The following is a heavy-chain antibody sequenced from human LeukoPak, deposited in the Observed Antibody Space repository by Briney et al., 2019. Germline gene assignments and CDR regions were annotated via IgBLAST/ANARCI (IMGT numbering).Heavy chain of an antibody. J-gene: IGHJ3*02. Sequence: SETLSLTCTVSGGSISSGGYYWSWIRQPPGKGLEWIGYIYHSGSTYYNPSLKSRVTISVDRSKNQFSLKLSSVTAADTAVYYCARDRGIAVAGTCAFDIWGQGTMVTVSS. D-gene: IGHD6-19*01. CDR2: IYHSGST. CDR3: ARDRGIAVAGTCAFDI. CDR1: GGSISSGGYY. V-gene: IGHV4-30-2*01.